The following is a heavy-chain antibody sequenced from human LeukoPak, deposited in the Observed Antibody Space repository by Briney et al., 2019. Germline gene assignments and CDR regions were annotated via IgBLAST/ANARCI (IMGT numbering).Heavy chain of an antibody. CDR1: GFTLSHAW. J-gene: IGHJ4*02. CDR2: IKGKTDGGTP. CDR3: TADPPGMSTSTGIDR. Sequence: GGCLRLSCAASGFTLSHAWMTWVRQIPRKGREWVGRIKGKTDGGTPKNAAPVKGIFTISRDDSKNMLYLQMNSLKVEDIAVYYCTADPPGMSTSTGIDRGGQGTLVTVPS. V-gene: IGHV3-15*05. D-gene: IGHD2-2*01.